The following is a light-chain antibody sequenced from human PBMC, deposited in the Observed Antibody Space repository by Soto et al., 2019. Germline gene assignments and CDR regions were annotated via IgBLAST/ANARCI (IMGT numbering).Light chain of an antibody. CDR3: QSYDSSLSALV. CDR1: TSNIGAGYD. CDR2: GNS. J-gene: IGLJ3*02. Sequence: QLVLTQPPSVSGAPGQTVTISCTGSTSNIGAGYDVHWYQQLPGTAPRLLIYGNSNRPSGVPDRFSGSKSGTSASLAITGLQAEDEADYYCQSYDSSLSALVFGGGTKLTVL. V-gene: IGLV1-40*01.